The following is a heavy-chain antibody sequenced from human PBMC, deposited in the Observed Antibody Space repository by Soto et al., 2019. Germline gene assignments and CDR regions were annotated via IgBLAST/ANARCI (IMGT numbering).Heavy chain of an antibody. CDR2: VFSRGNA. CDR1: GDSIRNSF. Sequence: KTLSLTCSVSGDSIRNSFWTWIRQSPGKGLEWIGYVFSRGNANYNPSLRSRVTISLDTSQNQFSLNLRSVTAADTAVYYCASMGYHYGSGSYPLDHCGQATL. V-gene: IGHV4-59*08. J-gene: IGHJ4*02. CDR3: ASMGYHYGSGSYPLDH. D-gene: IGHD3-10*01.